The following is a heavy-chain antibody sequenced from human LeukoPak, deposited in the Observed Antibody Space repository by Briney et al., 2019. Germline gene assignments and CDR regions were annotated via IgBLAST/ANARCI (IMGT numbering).Heavy chain of an antibody. D-gene: IGHD1-1*01. CDR3: AKGKGNWNDSILDY. J-gene: IGHJ4*02. Sequence: PGGSLRLSCAASGFTFSSYGMHWVRQAPGKGLEWVAVISYDGSNKYYADSVKGRFTISRDNSKNTLYLQMNSLRAEDTAVYYCAKGKGNWNDSILDYWGQGTLVTVSS. CDR1: GFTFSSYG. CDR2: ISYDGSNK. V-gene: IGHV3-30*18.